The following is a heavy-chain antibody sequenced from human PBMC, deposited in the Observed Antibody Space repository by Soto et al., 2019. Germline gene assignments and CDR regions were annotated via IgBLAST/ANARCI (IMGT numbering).Heavy chain of an antibody. D-gene: IGHD3-16*01. V-gene: IGHV1-46*01. CDR3: VREAGATFMNWGFDV. Sequence: QVQLVQSGAEVKMPGASVKVSCKAYGYTFTNHHVHWVRLAPGQGLEWMGIVTPINGATHYAAGFQARVALTRDTSTHTVYLELSSLRSEDTAVYYCVREAGATFMNWGFDVWGQGTLVAVSS. CDR2: VTPINGAT. CDR1: GYTFTNHH. J-gene: IGHJ4*02.